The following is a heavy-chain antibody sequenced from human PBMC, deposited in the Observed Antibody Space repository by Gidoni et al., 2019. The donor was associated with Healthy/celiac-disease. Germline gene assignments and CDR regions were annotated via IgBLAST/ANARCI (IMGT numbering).Heavy chain of an antibody. CDR1: GGSISSSNW. J-gene: IGHJ3*02. D-gene: IGHD3-22*01. V-gene: IGHV4-4*02. CDR3: ARDRDYYDSSGYPLHPSGAFDI. CDR2: IYHSGST. Sequence: TCAVSGGSISSSNWWSWVRQPPGKGLEWIGEIYHSGSTNYNPSLKSRVTISVDKSKNQFSLKLSSVTAADTAVYYCARDRDYYDSSGYPLHPSGAFDIWGQGTMVTVSS.